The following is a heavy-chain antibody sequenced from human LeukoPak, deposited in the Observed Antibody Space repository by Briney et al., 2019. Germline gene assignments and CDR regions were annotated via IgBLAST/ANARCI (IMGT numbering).Heavy chain of an antibody. D-gene: IGHD3-3*01. V-gene: IGHV4-59*01. J-gene: IGHJ6*03. Sequence: ASETLSLTCTVSGGSISSYYWSWIRQPPGKGLEWIGYIYYSGSTNYNPSLKSRVTISVDTSKNQFSLKLSSVTAADTAVYYCVREIWSGSFDYMDVWGKGTTVTVSS. CDR3: VREIWSGSFDYMDV. CDR1: GGSISSYY. CDR2: IYYSGST.